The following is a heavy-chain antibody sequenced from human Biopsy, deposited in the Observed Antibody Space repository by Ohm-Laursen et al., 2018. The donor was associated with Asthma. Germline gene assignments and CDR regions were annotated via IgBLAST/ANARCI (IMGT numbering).Heavy chain of an antibody. CDR1: GYTFNSAG. CDR2: ISVYNGNT. V-gene: IGHV1-18*01. D-gene: IGHD3-10*01. CDR3: ARAADYSHYYGIDV. J-gene: IGHJ6*02. Sequence: ATVKLSCKTSGYTFNSAGITWVRQAPGQGLEWMGWISVYNGNTKVAQKLQDRVTMITDTSTSTAYMELRSLRSDDTAVYFCARAADYSHYYGIDVWGQGTTVTVS.